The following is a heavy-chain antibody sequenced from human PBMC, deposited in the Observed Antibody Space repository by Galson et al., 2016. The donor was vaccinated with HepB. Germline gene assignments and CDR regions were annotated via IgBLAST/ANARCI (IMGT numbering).Heavy chain of an antibody. J-gene: IGHJ4*02. Sequence: LTCNVSGGSVTSYFWGWIRQPPGKGLEWIGYTFYSGTTNYHPSLQSRVTMSVDMSKNLLSLRLNSVTAADTAVYYCARVRSGYSGIADWGQGTLVTVSS. CDR3: ARVRSGYSGIAD. D-gene: IGHD3-22*01. V-gene: IGHV4-59*02. CDR1: GGSVTSYF. CDR2: TFYSGTT.